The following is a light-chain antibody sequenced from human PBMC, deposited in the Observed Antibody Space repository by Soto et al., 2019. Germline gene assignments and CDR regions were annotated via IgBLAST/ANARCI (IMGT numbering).Light chain of an antibody. CDR1: SSNIGSNY. CDR2: RNN. CDR3: AAWDDSLSGRV. V-gene: IGLV1-47*01. J-gene: IGLJ3*02. Sequence: QPVLTQPPSTSGTPGQRVTISCSGSSSNIGSNYVYWYQQLPGMAPKLLIFRNNQRPSGVPDRFSGSKSGTSASLAISGLRSEDEAEYYCAAWDDSLSGRVFGGGTKLTVL.